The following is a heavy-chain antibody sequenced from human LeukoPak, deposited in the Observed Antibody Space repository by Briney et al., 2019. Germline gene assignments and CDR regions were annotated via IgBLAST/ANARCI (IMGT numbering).Heavy chain of an antibody. CDR1: GGSISSYY. J-gene: IGHJ4*02. V-gene: IGHV4-59*06. Sequence: SETLSLTCTISGGSISSYYWSWIRQHPGKGLEWIGYIYYSGSTYYNPSLKSRVTISVDTSKNQFSLKLSSVTAADTAVYYCARTTVTTAPDAYYFDYWGQGTLVTVSS. CDR2: IYYSGST. CDR3: ARTTVTTAPDAYYFDY. D-gene: IGHD4-17*01.